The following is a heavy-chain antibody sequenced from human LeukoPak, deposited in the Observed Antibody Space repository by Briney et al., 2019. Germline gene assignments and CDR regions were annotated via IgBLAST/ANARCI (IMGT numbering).Heavy chain of an antibody. V-gene: IGHV3-48*02. CDR3: TRSTYYFDSSGSDAFDI. J-gene: IGHJ3*02. D-gene: IGHD3-22*01. CDR1: GFTFSAYS. Sequence: QSGGSLRLSCAASGFTFSAYSLNWVRQAPGKGLEWISYISSRSTTKFYADSVKGRFTISRDNAKTSLYLQMNSLTDEDTAVYYCTRSTYYFDSSGSDAFDIWGQGTMVTVSS. CDR2: ISSRSTTK.